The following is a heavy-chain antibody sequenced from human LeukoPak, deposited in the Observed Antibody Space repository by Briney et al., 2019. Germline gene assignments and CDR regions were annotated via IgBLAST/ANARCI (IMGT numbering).Heavy chain of an antibody. D-gene: IGHD6-13*01. J-gene: IGHJ6*02. V-gene: IGHV4-59*01. CDR1: GGSISSYY. CDR3: ARVRIAAAGTTYYYYGMDV. Sequence: SETLSLTCTVSGGSISSYYWSWIRQPPGKGLEWIGYIYYSGSTNYNPSLKSRVTISVDTSKNQFSPKLSSVTAADTAVYYCARVRIAAAGTTYYYYGMDVWGQGTTVTVSS. CDR2: IYYSGST.